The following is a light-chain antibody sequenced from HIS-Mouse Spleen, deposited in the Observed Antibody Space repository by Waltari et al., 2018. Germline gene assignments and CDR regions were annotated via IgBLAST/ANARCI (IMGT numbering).Light chain of an antibody. CDR3: QVWDSSSDHVV. CDR1: NLGRKS. CDR2: DDS. V-gene: IGLV3-21*03. Sequence: SYVLTQPPSVSVAPGKTARITCGGNNLGRKSVHVYQQKPGQAPVLVFYDDSDRPSGIPERFSGSNSGNTATLTISRVEAGDEADYYCQVWDSSSDHVVFGGGTKLTVL. J-gene: IGLJ2*01.